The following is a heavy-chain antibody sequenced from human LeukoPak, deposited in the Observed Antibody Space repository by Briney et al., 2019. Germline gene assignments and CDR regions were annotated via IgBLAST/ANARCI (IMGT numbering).Heavy chain of an antibody. D-gene: IGHD3-10*01. CDR3: ASGNSAFDI. J-gene: IGHJ3*02. CDR1: GGSISSHY. V-gene: IGHV4-59*11. Sequence: SETLSLTCTVSGGSISSHYWSWIRQPPGKGLEWIGYIYYSGSTNYNPSLKSRVTISVDTSKNQFSLKLSSVTAADTAVYYCASGNSAFDIWGQGTMVTVSS. CDR2: IYYSGST.